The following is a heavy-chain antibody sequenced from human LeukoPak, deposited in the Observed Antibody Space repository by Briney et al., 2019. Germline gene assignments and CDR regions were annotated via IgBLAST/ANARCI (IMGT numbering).Heavy chain of an antibody. V-gene: IGHV4-38-2*02. CDR3: ARGMLGYCSGGSCSPSDAFDI. CDR1: GYSISSGYY. J-gene: IGHJ3*02. Sequence: SETLSLTCTVSGYSISSGYYWGWIRQPPGKGLEGIGSIYHSGSTYYNPSLKSRVTISVDTSKNQFSLKLSSVTAADTAVYYCARGMLGYCSGGSCSPSDAFDIWGQGTMVTVSS. CDR2: IYHSGST. D-gene: IGHD2-15*01.